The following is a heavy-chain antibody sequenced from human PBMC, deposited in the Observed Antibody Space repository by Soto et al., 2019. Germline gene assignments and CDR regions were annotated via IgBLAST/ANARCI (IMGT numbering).Heavy chain of an antibody. CDR1: GYTFTSYA. D-gene: IGHD4-17*01. J-gene: IGHJ4*02. V-gene: IGHV1-3*01. Sequence: QVQLVQSGAEVKKPGASVKVSCKASGYTFTSYAMHWVRQAPGQRREWMGWINAGNGNTKYSQKVQGRVTITRDTSASTAYMELSSLRSEDTAVYYCAREDGDYVAFDYWGQGTLVTVSS. CDR2: INAGNGNT. CDR3: AREDGDYVAFDY.